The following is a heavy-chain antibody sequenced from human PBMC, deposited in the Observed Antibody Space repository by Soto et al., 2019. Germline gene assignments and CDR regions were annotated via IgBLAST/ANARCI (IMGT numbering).Heavy chain of an antibody. CDR3: ARVGIAVAGTPTGVWFDP. D-gene: IGHD6-19*01. Sequence: QVQLQESGPGLVKPSETLSLTCTVSGGSISSYYCSWIRQPPGKGLEWIGYIYYSGSTNYNPSLKSRVTISVATSKNQFSLKLSSVTAADTAVYYCARVGIAVAGTPTGVWFDPWGQGTLVTVSS. CDR2: IYYSGST. J-gene: IGHJ5*02. V-gene: IGHV4-59*01. CDR1: GGSISSYY.